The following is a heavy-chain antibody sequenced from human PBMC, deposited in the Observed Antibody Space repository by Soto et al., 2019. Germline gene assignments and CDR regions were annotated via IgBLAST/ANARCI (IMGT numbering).Heavy chain of an antibody. J-gene: IGHJ4*02. CDR1: GFTFSSYA. CDR3: AKEKDTIFGVVIPCFDY. V-gene: IGHV3-23*01. D-gene: IGHD3-3*01. Sequence: GGSLRLSCAASGFTFSSYAMSWVRQAPGKGLEWVSAISGSGGSTYYADSVKGRFTISRDNSKSTLYLQMNSLRAEDTAVYYCAKEKDTIFGVVIPCFDYWGQGTLVTVSS. CDR2: ISGSGGST.